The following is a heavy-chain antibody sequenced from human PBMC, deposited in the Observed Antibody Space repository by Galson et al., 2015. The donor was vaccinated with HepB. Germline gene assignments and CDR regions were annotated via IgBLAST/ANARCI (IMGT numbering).Heavy chain of an antibody. CDR3: AREEIAVASQPPDY. D-gene: IGHD6-19*01. CDR1: GFTFSDYY. CDR2: ISSRGSTI. Sequence: SLRLSCAASGFTFSDYYMSWIRQAPGKGLEWVSYISSRGSTIYYADSVKGRFTISRDNAKNSLYLQMNSLRAEDTAVYYCAREEIAVASQPPDYWGQGTLVTVSS. J-gene: IGHJ4*02. V-gene: IGHV3-11*01.